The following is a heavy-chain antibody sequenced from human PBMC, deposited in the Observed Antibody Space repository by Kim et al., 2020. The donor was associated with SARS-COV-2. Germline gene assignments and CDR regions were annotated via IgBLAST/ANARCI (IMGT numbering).Heavy chain of an antibody. CDR3: ASIPYYYYGMDV. Sequence: YNPSLKSRVTISVDTSKNQFSLKLSSVTAADTAVYYCASIPYYYYGMDVRGQGTTVTVSS. J-gene: IGHJ6*02. V-gene: IGHV4-34*01.